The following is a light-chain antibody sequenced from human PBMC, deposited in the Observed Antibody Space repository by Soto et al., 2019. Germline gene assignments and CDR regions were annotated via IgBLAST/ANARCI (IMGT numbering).Light chain of an antibody. Sequence: QSALTQPPSVSGSPGQSVTISCTGTSSDVGGYNGVSWYQQPPGTAPKLMIYEVSYRPSGVPDRFSGSKSGNTASLTISGLQAEDEADYCCSSFTRSDTYVFGTGTKVTVL. V-gene: IGLV2-18*02. J-gene: IGLJ1*01. CDR2: EVS. CDR3: SSFTRSDTYV. CDR1: SSDVGGYNG.